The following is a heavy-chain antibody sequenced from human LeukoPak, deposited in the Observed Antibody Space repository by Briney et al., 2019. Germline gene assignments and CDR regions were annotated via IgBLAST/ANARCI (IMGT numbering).Heavy chain of an antibody. CDR3: ANHLGSGWSFHY. CDR1: GFTFSSYA. V-gene: IGHV3-30*18. CDR2: ILYDGSNK. D-gene: IGHD6-19*01. J-gene: IGHJ4*02. Sequence: GGSLRLSCAASGFTFSSYAMSWVRQAPGKGLEWVAVILYDGSNKYYADSVKGRFTISRDNSKNTLYLQMNSLRAEDTAVYYCANHLGSGWSFHYWGQGTLVTVSS.